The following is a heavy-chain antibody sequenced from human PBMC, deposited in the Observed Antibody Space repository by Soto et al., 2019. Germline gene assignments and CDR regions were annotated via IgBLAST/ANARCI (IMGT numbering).Heavy chain of an antibody. J-gene: IGHJ5*02. V-gene: IGHV1-69*13. Sequence: SVKVSCKASGGTFSSYAISWVRRAPGEGLEWMGGIIPIFGTANYAQKFQGRVTITAGESTSTAYMELSSLRSEDTAVYYCARERYGSGSYYITWFDPWGQGTLVTVSS. CDR3: ARERYGSGSYYITWFDP. CDR1: GGTFSSYA. D-gene: IGHD3-10*01. CDR2: IIPIFGTA.